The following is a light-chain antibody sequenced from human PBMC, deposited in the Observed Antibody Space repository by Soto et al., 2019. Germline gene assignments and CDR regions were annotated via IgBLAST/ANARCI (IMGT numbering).Light chain of an antibody. Sequence: EIVLSQSPGTLSLSHGERATLSCRASQSVSSSYLAWYQQKPGQAPRLLIYGASSRATGIPDRFSGSGSGTDFTLTISRLEPEDFAVYYCQQYGSSPWTFCQGSKVDI. CDR2: GAS. CDR3: QQYGSSPWT. CDR1: QSVSSSY. V-gene: IGKV3-20*01. J-gene: IGKJ1*01.